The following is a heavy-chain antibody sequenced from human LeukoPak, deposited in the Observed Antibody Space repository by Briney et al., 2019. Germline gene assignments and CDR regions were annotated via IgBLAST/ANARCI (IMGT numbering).Heavy chain of an antibody. V-gene: IGHV3-30-3*01. CDR1: GFTFSSYA. CDR3: AREVNNWNYALLDY. CDR2: ISYDGSNK. Sequence: GGSLRLSCAASGFTFSSYAMHWVRQAPGKGLEWMAVISYDGSNKYYADSVKGRFTISRDNSKNTLYLQMNSLRAEDTAVYYCAREVNNWNYALLDYWGQGTLVTVSS. J-gene: IGHJ4*02. D-gene: IGHD1-7*01.